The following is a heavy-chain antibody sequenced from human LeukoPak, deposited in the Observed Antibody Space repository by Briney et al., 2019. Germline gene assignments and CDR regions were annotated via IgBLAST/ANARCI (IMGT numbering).Heavy chain of an antibody. CDR1: GFTFSSYG. CDR3: AALSGDFWSGSSPLYYFDY. Sequence: GGSLRLSCAAAGFTFSSYGMHWVRQAPGKGLEWVAFIRYDGSNKYYADSVKGRFTISRDNSENTLYLQMNSLRAEDTAVYYCAALSGDFWSGSSPLYYFDYWGQGTLVTVSS. CDR2: IRYDGSNK. V-gene: IGHV3-30*02. J-gene: IGHJ4*02. D-gene: IGHD3-3*01.